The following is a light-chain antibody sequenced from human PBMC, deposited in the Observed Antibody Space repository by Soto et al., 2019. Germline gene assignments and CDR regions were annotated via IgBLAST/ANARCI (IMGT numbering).Light chain of an antibody. CDR1: QSVSIN. V-gene: IGKV3-15*01. Sequence: EIVMTQSPATLSVSPGERATLSCRASQSVSINLAWYQQEPGQAPRLLIYGASTRATGIPARFSGSGSGTEFTLTISSLQSEDFAFYYCQQYNNWPETFGQGTKVEIK. CDR2: GAS. CDR3: QQYNNWPET. J-gene: IGKJ1*01.